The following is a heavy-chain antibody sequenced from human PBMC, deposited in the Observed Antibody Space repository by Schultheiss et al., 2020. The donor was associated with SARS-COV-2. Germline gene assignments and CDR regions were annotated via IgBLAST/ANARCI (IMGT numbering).Heavy chain of an antibody. D-gene: IGHD6-13*01. CDR2: ISSSGSTI. J-gene: IGHJ4*02. CDR1: GFTFSSYE. V-gene: IGHV3-48*03. Sequence: GGSLRLSCAASGFTFSSYEMNWVRQAPGKGLEWVSYISSSGSTIYYADSVKGRFTISRDNSKNTLYLQMNSLRAEDTAVYYCARDQAAAGTPAIYWGQGTLVTVSS. CDR3: ARDQAAAGTPAIY.